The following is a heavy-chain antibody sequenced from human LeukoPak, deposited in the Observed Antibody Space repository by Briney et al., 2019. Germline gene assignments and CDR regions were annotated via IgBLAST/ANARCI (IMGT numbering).Heavy chain of an antibody. D-gene: IGHD2-15*01. Sequence: PSETLSLTCAVSGGSISSGGYSWSWIRQPPGKGLEWIWYIYHSGSTYYNPSPKSRVTISVDRSKNQFSLKLSSVTAADTAVYYCARGGGVVAATQGAFDIWGQGTMVTVSS. CDR1: GGSISSGGYS. CDR3: ARGGGVVAATQGAFDI. CDR2: IYHSGST. J-gene: IGHJ3*02. V-gene: IGHV4-30-2*01.